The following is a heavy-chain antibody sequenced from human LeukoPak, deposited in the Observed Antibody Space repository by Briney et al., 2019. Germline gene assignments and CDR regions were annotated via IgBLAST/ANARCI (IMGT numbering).Heavy chain of an antibody. Sequence: GGSLRLSCAASGFTFSSYSMNWVRQAPGKGLGWVSSISSSSYIYYADSVKGRFTISRDNAKNSLYLQMNSLRAEDTAVYYCARGGDCTNGVCYSGDYWGQGTLVTVSS. D-gene: IGHD2-8*01. CDR3: ARGGDCTNGVCYSGDY. V-gene: IGHV3-21*01. CDR1: GFTFSSYS. J-gene: IGHJ4*02. CDR2: ISSSSYI.